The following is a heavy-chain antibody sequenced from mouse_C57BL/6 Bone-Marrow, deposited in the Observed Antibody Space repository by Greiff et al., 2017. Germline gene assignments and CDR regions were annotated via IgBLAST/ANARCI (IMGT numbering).Heavy chain of an antibody. Sequence: EVMLVESGGDLVKPGGSLKLSCAASGFTFSSYGMSWVRQTPDKRLEWVATISSGGSYTYYPDSVKGRFTISRDNAKNTLYLQMSSLKSEDTAMYYCGGGGGDRFAYWGQGTLVTVSA. J-gene: IGHJ3*01. CDR3: GGGGGDRFAY. D-gene: IGHD3-3*01. CDR1: GFTFSSYG. V-gene: IGHV5-6*01. CDR2: ISSGGSYT.